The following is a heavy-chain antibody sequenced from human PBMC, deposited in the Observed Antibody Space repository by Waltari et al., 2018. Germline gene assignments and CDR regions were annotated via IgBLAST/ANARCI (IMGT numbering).Heavy chain of an antibody. Sequence: QMQLVQSGPEVKKPGTSVKVSCKASGFTFTSSAVQWVRQARGQRLEWIGWIVVGSGNTNYAQKFQERVTITRDMSTSTAYMELSSLRSEDTAVYYCAKDKEYSSGWYRVYFDYWGQGTLVTVSS. J-gene: IGHJ4*02. CDR2: IVVGSGNT. V-gene: IGHV1-58*01. D-gene: IGHD6-19*01. CDR3: AKDKEYSSGWYRVYFDY. CDR1: GFTFTSSA.